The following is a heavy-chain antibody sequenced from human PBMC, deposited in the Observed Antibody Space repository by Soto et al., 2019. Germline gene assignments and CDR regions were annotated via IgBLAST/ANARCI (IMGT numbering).Heavy chain of an antibody. CDR1: GFTFSSYS. J-gene: IGHJ6*02. CDR3: ARDWDTDMVYYYYGMDV. Sequence: GGSLRLSCAASGFTFSSYSMNWVRQAPGKGLEWVSSISSSSSYIYYADSVKGRFTISRDNAKNSLYLQMNSLRAEDTAVYYCARDWDTDMVYYYYGMDVWGQGTKVTVSS. V-gene: IGHV3-21*01. CDR2: ISSSSSYI. D-gene: IGHD5-18*01.